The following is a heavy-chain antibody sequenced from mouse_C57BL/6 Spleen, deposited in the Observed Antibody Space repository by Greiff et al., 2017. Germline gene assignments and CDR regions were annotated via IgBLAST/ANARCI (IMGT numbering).Heavy chain of an antibody. CDR1: GYSFTGYY. J-gene: IGHJ3*01. D-gene: IGHD1-1*01. Sequence: VQLQQSGPELVKPGASVKISCKASGYSFTGYYMNWVKQSPEKSLEWIGEINPSTGGTTYNQKFKAKATLTVDKSSSTAYMQLKSLTSEDSAVYYCARHYYGLAYWGQGTLVTVSA. CDR3: ARHYYGLAY. CDR2: INPSTGGT. V-gene: IGHV1-42*01.